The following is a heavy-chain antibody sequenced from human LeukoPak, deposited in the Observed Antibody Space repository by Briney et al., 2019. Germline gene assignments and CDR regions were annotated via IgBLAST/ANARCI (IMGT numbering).Heavy chain of an antibody. Sequence: GASVKVSCKASGGTFSSYAISWVRQAPGQGLEWMGGIIPIFGTANYAQKFQGRVTITADESTSTAYMELSSLRSEDTAVYYCARDACSATICQAGGNWFDPWGLGTLVIVS. CDR2: IIPIFGTA. V-gene: IGHV1-69*01. CDR3: ARDACSATICQAGGNWFDP. D-gene: IGHD2-2*01. J-gene: IGHJ5*02. CDR1: GGTFSSYA.